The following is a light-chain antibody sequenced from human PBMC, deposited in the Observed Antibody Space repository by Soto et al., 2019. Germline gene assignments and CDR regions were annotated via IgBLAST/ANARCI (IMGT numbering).Light chain of an antibody. CDR1: NSNIGSNT. V-gene: IGLV1-44*01. Sequence: QSVLTQPPSASGTPGQGVSISCSGSNSNIGSNTVNWYQQLPGTAPKLLIYSNNQRPSGVPDRFSGSKSGTSASLAISGLQSEDEADYYCTAWDDSLNGPRFGGGTKLTVL. CDR3: TAWDDSLNGPR. J-gene: IGLJ3*02. CDR2: SNN.